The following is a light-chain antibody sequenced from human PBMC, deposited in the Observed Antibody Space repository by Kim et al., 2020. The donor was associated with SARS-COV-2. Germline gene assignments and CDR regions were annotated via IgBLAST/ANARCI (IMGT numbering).Light chain of an antibody. CDR1: QGISSW. CDR3: QQYNSYSWT. V-gene: IGKV1-5*03. Sequence: AAVGDSVTITCRASQGISSWLAWYQQKPGKAPKLLIYKASSLESGVPSRFSGSGSGTEFTLTISSLQPDDFATYYCQQYNSYSWTFGQGTKVDIK. CDR2: KAS. J-gene: IGKJ1*01.